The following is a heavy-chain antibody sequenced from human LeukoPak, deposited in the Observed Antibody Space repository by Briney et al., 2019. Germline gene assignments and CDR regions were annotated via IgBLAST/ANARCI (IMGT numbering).Heavy chain of an antibody. V-gene: IGHV1-69*13. J-gene: IGHJ4*02. Sequence: ASVKVSCKASGGTFSSYAISWVRQAPGQGLEWMGGIIPIFGTANYAQKFQGRVTITADESTSTAYMELSSLRSEDTAVYYCVRVVLREGGYSPIGFDYWGQGTLVTVSS. CDR2: IIPIFGTA. CDR3: VRVVLREGGYSPIGFDY. D-gene: IGHD6-13*01. CDR1: GGTFSSYA.